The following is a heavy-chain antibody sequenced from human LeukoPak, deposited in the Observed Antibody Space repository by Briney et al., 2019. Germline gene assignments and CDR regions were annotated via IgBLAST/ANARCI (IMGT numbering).Heavy chain of an antibody. D-gene: IGHD6-13*01. CDR1: GGSISSYY. J-gene: IGHJ6*04. V-gene: IGHV4-4*07. CDR3: ARSIAAVVSLDV. Sequence: KSSETLSLTCTVSGGSISSYYWSWIRQPAGKGLEWIGRIYTSGVTHYNPSLDSPVTMSVDTSKNQSSLKLSSVTAADTAVYYCARSIAAVVSLDVWGKGTTVTVSS. CDR2: IYTSGVT.